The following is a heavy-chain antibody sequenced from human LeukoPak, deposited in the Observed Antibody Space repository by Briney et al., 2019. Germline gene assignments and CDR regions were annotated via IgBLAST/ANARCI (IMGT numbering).Heavy chain of an antibody. V-gene: IGHV4-34*01. J-gene: IGHJ5*02. CDR3: ARDSGTTGEVKFDP. D-gene: IGHD3-10*01. Sequence: SETLSLTGAVYGGSFSGYYWSWIRQPPGKGLEWIGEINHSGSTNYNPSLKSRVTISVDTSKNQFSLKLMSVTAADTAVYYCARDSGTTGEVKFDPWGAGNPGHRLL. CDR1: GGSFSGYY. CDR2: INHSGST.